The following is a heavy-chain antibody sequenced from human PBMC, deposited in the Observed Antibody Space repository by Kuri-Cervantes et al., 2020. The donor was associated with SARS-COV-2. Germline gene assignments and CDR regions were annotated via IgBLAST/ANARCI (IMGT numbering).Heavy chain of an antibody. Sequence: GGSLRLSCAASGFTFSSYAMSWVRQAPGKGLEWVSAISGSSSYIYYADSVKGRFTISRDNAKNSLYLQMNSLRAEDTAVYYCARDPWGWYFDLWGRGTLVTVSS. CDR2: ISGSSSYI. V-gene: IGHV3-21*01. CDR3: ARDPWGWYFDL. D-gene: IGHD7-27*01. J-gene: IGHJ2*01. CDR1: GFTFSSYA.